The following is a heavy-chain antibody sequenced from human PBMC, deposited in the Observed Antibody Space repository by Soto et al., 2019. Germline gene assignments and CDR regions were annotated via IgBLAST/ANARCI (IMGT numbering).Heavy chain of an antibody. CDR3: ARLNSVRGSSPSDY. CDR2: ISAYNGNT. Sequence: ASVKVSCKASGYTFTSYGISWVRQAPGQGLEWMGWISAYNGNTNYAQKLQGRVTMTTDTSTSTAYMELRSLRSDDTAVYYCARLNSVRGSSPSDYWGQGTLVTVSS. V-gene: IGHV1-18*01. J-gene: IGHJ4*02. CDR1: GYTFTSYG. D-gene: IGHD3-10*01.